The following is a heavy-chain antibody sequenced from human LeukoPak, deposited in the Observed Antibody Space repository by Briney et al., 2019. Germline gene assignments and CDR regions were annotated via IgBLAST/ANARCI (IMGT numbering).Heavy chain of an antibody. V-gene: IGHV3-23*01. D-gene: IGHD6-13*01. CDR3: AIVMGYSSSWFDY. CDR2: IGGSGGST. Sequence: GGSLRLSCAASGFTFSSYAMSWVRQAPGKGLEWVSAIGGSGGSTYYADSVKGRFTISRDNSKNTLYLQMNSLRAEDTAVYYCAIVMGYSSSWFDYWGQGTLVTVSS. CDR1: GFTFSSYA. J-gene: IGHJ4*02.